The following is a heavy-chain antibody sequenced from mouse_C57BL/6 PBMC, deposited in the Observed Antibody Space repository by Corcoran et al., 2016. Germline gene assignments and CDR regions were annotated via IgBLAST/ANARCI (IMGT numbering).Heavy chain of an antibody. CDR3: ARHEARSSDRQLRLPAWFAY. J-gene: IGHJ3*01. CDR2: FYPGSGSI. Sequence: QVQLQQSGAELVKPGASVKLSCKASGYTFTEYTIHWVKQRSGQGLEWIGWFYPGSGSIKYNEKFKDKATLTADKSSSTVYMELSRLTSEDSAVYFCARHEARSSDRQLRLPAWFAYWGQGTLVTVSA. D-gene: IGHD3-2*02. CDR1: GYTFTEYT. V-gene: IGHV1-62-2*01.